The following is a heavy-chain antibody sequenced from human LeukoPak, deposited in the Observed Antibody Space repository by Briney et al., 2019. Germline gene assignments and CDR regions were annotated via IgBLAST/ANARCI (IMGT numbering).Heavy chain of an antibody. CDR1: GFTFSNYG. CDR3: AKDAGSGYDYFSYYFDY. J-gene: IGHJ4*02. Sequence: GGSLRLSCAASGFTFSNYGMNWVRQAPGKGLEWVSGISGSGGSTYSADSVKGRFTIPRDNSKDTLYLQMNSLRAEDTAVYYCAKDAGSGYDYFSYYFDYWGQGTLVTVSS. V-gene: IGHV3-23*01. D-gene: IGHD5-12*01. CDR2: ISGSGGST.